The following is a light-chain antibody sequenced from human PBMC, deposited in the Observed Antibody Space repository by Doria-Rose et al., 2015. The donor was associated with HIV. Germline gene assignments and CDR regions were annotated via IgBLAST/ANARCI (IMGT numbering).Light chain of an antibody. V-gene: IGKV3-20*01. CDR3: QQYGSFPYT. Sequence: TQSPGTLSLPPGDRATLSCRASQNVNNNYLAWYHQKPGQAPRLLIYGPSSRATGIPDRFSGSGSGTDFTLTISRLEPEDFAVYYCQQYGSFPYTFGQGTKLEIK. J-gene: IGKJ2*01. CDR1: QNVNNNY. CDR2: GPS.